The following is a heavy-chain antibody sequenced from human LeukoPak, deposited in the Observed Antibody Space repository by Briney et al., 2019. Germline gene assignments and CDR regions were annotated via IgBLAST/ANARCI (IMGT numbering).Heavy chain of an antibody. CDR1: GGSI. CDR2: ISYIGTT. V-gene: IGHV4-59*01. Sequence: PSETLSLTCTVSGGSIKSWIRQPPGKGLEYIGYISYIGTTNYNPSLKSRLTMSVDTSKNQFSLKLTSVSAADTAMYFCAKTGSLKGRFFDYWGQGIQVIVSS. CDR3: AKTGSLKGRFFDY. D-gene: IGHD3-10*01. J-gene: IGHJ4*02.